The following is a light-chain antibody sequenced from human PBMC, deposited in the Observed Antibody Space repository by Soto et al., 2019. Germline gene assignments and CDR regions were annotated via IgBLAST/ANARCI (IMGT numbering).Light chain of an antibody. CDR2: DVS. CDR1: SSDIGSYKY. Sequence: QSALTQPASVSGSPGQSITISCTGSSSDIGSYKYVSWYQQHPGKVPKLLIYDVSDRPSGVSDRFSGSKSGNTASLSISGRQAEDEADYYCSSFTSSSTPYVFGTGTKVTVL. J-gene: IGLJ1*01. V-gene: IGLV2-14*03. CDR3: SSFTSSSTPYV.